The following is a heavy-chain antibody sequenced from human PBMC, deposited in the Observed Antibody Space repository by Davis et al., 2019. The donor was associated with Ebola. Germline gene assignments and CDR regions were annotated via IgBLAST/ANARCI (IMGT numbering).Heavy chain of an antibody. CDR3: ARGTNGYNPGGYFDS. CDR1: GYSFTSYW. J-gene: IGHJ4*02. D-gene: IGHD5-24*01. Sequence: GESLKISCKPSGYSFTSYWIVWVRQMPGKGLECMGIIFPGDSDTRYSPSFQGQVTISADKSINTAYLQWSSLKASDTAIYYCARGTNGYNPGGYFDSWGQGTLVTVSS. CDR2: IFPGDSDT. V-gene: IGHV5-51*01.